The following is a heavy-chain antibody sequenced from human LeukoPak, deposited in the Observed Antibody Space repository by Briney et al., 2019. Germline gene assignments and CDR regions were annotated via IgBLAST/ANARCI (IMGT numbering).Heavy chain of an antibody. CDR2: IKPDGSEK. CDR3: AREIWWRFDH. D-gene: IGHD5-12*01. CDR1: GFTFSRDY. J-gene: IGHJ4*02. Sequence: GGSLRLSCSASGFTFSRDYMSWVRQAPGQGLECVAKIKPDGSEKFYMESVRGRFTISRDNSKNSLYLHLNSLRDEDTAVYYCAREIWWRFDHWGQGRLVTVSS. V-gene: IGHV3-7*01.